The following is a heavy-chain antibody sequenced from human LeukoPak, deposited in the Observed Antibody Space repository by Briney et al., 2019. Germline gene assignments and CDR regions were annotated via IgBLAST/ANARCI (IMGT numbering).Heavy chain of an antibody. CDR1: GGSISSGSYY. J-gene: IGHJ5*02. Sequence: SQTLSLTCTVSGGSISSGSYYWSWIRQPARKGLEWIGRIYTSGSTNYNPSLKSRVAISVGTSKNQFSLKLSSVTAADTAVYYCARGAVPSGWFDPWGQGTLVTVSS. CDR3: ARGAVPSGWFDP. V-gene: IGHV4-61*02. CDR2: IYTSGST. D-gene: IGHD6-19*01.